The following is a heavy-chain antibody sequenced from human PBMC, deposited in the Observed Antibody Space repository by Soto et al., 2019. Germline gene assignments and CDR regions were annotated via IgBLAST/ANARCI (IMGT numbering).Heavy chain of an antibody. CDR1: GFTFSSYA. V-gene: IGHV3-23*01. CDR2: ISGSARST. D-gene: IGHD3-9*01. CDR3: AKDVHYDIVTGIEYFHH. J-gene: IGHJ1*01. Sequence: SMRLSCAASGFTFSSYAMSLVRRAPGKGLEWVSAISGSARSTKYADSVKGRFTISRDNSKNTLFLQMSSLRAEDTAVYYCAKDVHYDIVTGIEYFHHWAQGTQVTVSS.